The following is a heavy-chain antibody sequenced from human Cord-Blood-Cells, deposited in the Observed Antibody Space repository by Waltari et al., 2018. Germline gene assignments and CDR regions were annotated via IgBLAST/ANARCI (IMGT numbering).Heavy chain of an antibody. CDR1: GFTFSSYA. CDR2: IRGRGGST. J-gene: IGHJ4*02. D-gene: IGHD6-13*01. CDR3: SKAGGLIAAATPLAY. V-gene: IGHV3-23*01. Sequence: EVQLLESGGGLVQPGGSLRLSCAASGFTFSSYAMSWVRQAPGKGLEWVSAIRGRGGSTYYADSVKGRFTISRDNSKNTLYLQMNSLRAEDTAVYYCSKAGGLIAAATPLAYWGQGTLVTVSS.